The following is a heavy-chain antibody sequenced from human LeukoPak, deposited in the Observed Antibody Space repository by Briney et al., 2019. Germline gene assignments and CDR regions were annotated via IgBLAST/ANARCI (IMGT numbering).Heavy chain of an antibody. D-gene: IGHD3-16*01. CDR2: IYYSGST. V-gene: IGHV4-31*03. Sequence: SETLSLTCTVSGGSISSGGYYWSWIRQHPGKGLEWIGYIYYSGSTYYNPSLKSRVTISVDTSKNQFSLKLSSVTAADTAVYYCARRPRLGEFDYWGQGTLVTVSS. CDR3: ARRPRLGEFDY. J-gene: IGHJ4*02. CDR1: GGSISSGGYY.